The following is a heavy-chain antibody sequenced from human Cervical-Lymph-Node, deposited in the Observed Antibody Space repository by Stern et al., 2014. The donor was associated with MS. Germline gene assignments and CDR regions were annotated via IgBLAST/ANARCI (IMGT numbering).Heavy chain of an antibody. CDR2: IIPIFGIA. J-gene: IGHJ6*02. CDR3: ARVSRFLEWLSPHYYYGMDV. Sequence: MQLVESGAEVKKPGSSVKVSCKASGGTFSSYAISWVRQAPGQGLEWMGGIIPIFGIANYAQKFQGRVTITADKSTSTAYMELSSLRSEDTAVYYCARVSRFLEWLSPHYYYGMDVWGQGTTVTVSS. CDR1: GGTFSSYA. V-gene: IGHV1-69*17. D-gene: IGHD3-3*01.